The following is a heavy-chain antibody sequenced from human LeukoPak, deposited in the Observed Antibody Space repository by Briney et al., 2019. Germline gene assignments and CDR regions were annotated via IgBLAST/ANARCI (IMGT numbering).Heavy chain of an antibody. Sequence: GKSLRLSCAVSGFIFSNYPMHWVRQAPGKGLEWVAAISYDGSNKYYADSVKGRFTISRDNSKNTLYVQINSLRAEDTAVYYCARQQTYGIVRDTAFDIWGQGTKVTISS. J-gene: IGHJ3*02. CDR3: ARQQTYGIVRDTAFDI. CDR1: GFIFSNYP. CDR2: ISYDGSNK. D-gene: IGHD2-21*01. V-gene: IGHV3-30-3*01.